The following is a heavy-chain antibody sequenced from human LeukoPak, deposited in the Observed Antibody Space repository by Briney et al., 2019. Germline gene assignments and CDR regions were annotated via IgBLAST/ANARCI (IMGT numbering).Heavy chain of an antibody. J-gene: IGHJ4*02. Sequence: PSETLSLTCTVSGGSISSSSYYWGWVRQPPGKGLEWIGIISYSGSTYYNPSLKSRVTISVDKSKNQFSLKLSSVTAADTAVYYCARKDYDSGQFDSWGQGTLVTVSS. D-gene: IGHD3-22*01. CDR3: ARKDYDSGQFDS. V-gene: IGHV4-39*07. CDR2: ISYSGST. CDR1: GGSISSSSYY.